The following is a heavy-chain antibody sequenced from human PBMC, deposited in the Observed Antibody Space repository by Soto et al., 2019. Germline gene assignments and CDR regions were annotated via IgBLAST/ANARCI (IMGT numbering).Heavy chain of an antibody. CDR1: GFTFSSYA. J-gene: IGHJ4*02. D-gene: IGHD3-3*01. CDR2: ISGSGGST. Sequence: EVQLLESGGGLVQPGGSLRLSCAASGFTFSSYAMSWVRQARGRGLEWVSAISGSGGSTYYADSVKGRFSISRDNSKNTLYLQMNSLRAEDTAVYYCAKDWSGYYLYVDYWGQGTLVTVSS. V-gene: IGHV3-23*01. CDR3: AKDWSGYYLYVDY.